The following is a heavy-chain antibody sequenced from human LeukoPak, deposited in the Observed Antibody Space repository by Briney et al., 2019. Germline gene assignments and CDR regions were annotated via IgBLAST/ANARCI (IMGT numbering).Heavy chain of an antibody. CDR2: ISSNGGST. D-gene: IGHD6-19*01. V-gene: IGHV3-64*01. CDR1: GFTFSTYA. Sequence: PGGSLRLSCAASGFTFSTYAMHWVRRAPGKGLEYVSTISSNGGSTYYANSVKGRFTISRDNSKNTLYLQLASLRAEDMAVYYCARDDRAAGDYYMDVWGKGTTVTVSS. J-gene: IGHJ6*03. CDR3: ARDDRAAGDYYMDV.